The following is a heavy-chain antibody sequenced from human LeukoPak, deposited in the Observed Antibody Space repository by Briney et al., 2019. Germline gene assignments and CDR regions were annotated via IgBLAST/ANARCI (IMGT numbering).Heavy chain of an antibody. CDR3: AKDKGDFWSGHYPQGGRY. Sequence: GGSLRLSCAASGFTFSSCAMSWVRQAPGKGLEWVSDISGSGGSTYYADSVKGRFTISRDNSKNTLYLQMNSLRAEDTAVYYCAKDKGDFWSGHYPQGGRYWGQGTLVTVSS. J-gene: IGHJ4*02. CDR2: ISGSGGST. V-gene: IGHV3-23*01. D-gene: IGHD3-3*01. CDR1: GFTFSSCA.